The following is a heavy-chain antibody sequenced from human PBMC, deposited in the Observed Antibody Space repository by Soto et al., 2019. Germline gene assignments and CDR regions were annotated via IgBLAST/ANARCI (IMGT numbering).Heavy chain of an antibody. J-gene: IGHJ4*02. CDR1: GDSVSSNIAA. CDR2: TYYRSKWYT. V-gene: IGHV6-1*01. D-gene: IGHD3-10*01. CDR3: ARNLAGPRDS. Sequence: SHTLSLTCAISGDSVSSNIAAWDLIRQSPSRGLEWLGRTYYRSKWYTDYAVSVRSRITINPDTSENQFTLQLISMTPEDTAVYYCARNLAGPRDSWGQGTPVTVSS.